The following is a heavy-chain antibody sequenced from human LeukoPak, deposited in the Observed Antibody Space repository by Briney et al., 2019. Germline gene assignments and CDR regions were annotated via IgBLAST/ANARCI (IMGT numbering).Heavy chain of an antibody. CDR1: GYTFTSYG. CDR3: ARDENYYDSSGYLGGDSYFDY. Sequence: ASVKVSCKASGYTFTSYGISWVRQAPGQGLEWMGWISAYNGNTNYAQKLQGRVTMTTDTSTSTAYMELRSLRSDDTAVYYCARDENYYDSSGYLGGDSYFDYWGQGTLVTVSS. J-gene: IGHJ4*02. D-gene: IGHD3-22*01. CDR2: ISAYNGNT. V-gene: IGHV1-18*01.